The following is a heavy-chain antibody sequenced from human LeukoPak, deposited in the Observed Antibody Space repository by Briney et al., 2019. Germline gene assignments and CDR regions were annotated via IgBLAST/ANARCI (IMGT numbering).Heavy chain of an antibody. CDR2: IYTSGGT. CDR1: GGSISSYY. Sequence: PSETLSLTCTVSGGSISSYYWSWIRQPAGKGLEWIGRIYTSGGTNYNPSLKSRVTISLDESKNQFSLKLSSVTAADTAVYYCARDGPSDFFGYWGQGTLVTVSS. J-gene: IGHJ4*02. D-gene: IGHD3-3*01. V-gene: IGHV4-4*07. CDR3: ARDGPSDFFGY.